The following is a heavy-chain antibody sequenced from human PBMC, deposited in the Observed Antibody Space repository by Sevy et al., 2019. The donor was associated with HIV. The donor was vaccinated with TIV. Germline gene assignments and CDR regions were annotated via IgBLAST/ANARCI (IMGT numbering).Heavy chain of an antibody. CDR1: GYTFTSYG. D-gene: IGHD3-9*01. J-gene: IGHJ6*03. V-gene: IGHV1-18*01. CDR2: ISAYNGNT. Sequence: ASVKVSCKASGYTFTSYGISWVRQAPGQGLEWMGWISAYNGNTNYAQKLQGRVTMTTDTSTSTAYMELRSLRSDDTAMYYCARVRYFDWLLPYYYYYMDVWGKGTTVTVSS. CDR3: ARVRYFDWLLPYYYYYMDV.